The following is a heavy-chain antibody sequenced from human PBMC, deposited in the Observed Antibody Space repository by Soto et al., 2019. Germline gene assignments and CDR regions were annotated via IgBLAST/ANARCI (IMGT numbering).Heavy chain of an antibody. J-gene: IGHJ4*02. CDR2: ISDYNGNA. CDR1: GYTFTNYI. CDR3: ARDPGSYYYYFDY. D-gene: IGHD3-10*01. Sequence: QVQLVQSEAEVKKPGASVKVSCKASGYTFTNYIISWVRQPPGQGLAWMGRISDYNGNADYAQKLQGRVTMTTDTSTNTAYMELRSLRSDDTAIYYCARDPGSYYYYFDYWGQGPLVSVSS. V-gene: IGHV1-18*01.